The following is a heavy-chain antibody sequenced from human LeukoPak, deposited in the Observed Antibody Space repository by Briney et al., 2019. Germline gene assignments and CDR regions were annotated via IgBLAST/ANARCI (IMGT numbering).Heavy chain of an antibody. CDR2: IRYDGSNK. V-gene: IGHV3-30*02. J-gene: IGHJ4*02. CDR1: GFTFSSYG. Sequence: GGSLRLSCAASGFTFSSYGMHWVRQAPGKGLEWVAFIRYDGSNKYYADSVKGRFTISRDNSKNTLYLQMNSLRAEDTAVYYCAGGPLKPFDYWGQGTLVTVSS. CDR3: AGGPLKPFDY. D-gene: IGHD3-16*01.